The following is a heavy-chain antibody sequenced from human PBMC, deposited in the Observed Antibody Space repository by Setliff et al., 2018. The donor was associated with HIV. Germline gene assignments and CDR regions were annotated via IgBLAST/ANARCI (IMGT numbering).Heavy chain of an antibody. CDR1: GYTFTSYG. J-gene: IGHJ4*02. CDR3: ARESRLKNKVGAKEPPAYFDY. CDR2: ISAYNGNT. D-gene: IGHD1-26*01. V-gene: IGHV1-18*01. Sequence: GASVKVSCKASGYTFTSYGISWVRQAPGQGLEWMGWISAYNGNTNYAQKLQGRVTMTTDTSTSTAYMELRSLRSDDTAVYYCARESRLKNKVGAKEPPAYFDYWGQGTLVTVSS.